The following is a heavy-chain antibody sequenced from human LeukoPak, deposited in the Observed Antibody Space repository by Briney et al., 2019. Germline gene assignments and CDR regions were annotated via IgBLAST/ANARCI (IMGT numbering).Heavy chain of an antibody. J-gene: IGHJ3*02. CDR2: IIPIFGTA. D-gene: IGHD2-2*01. CDR3: ARLHPLGYCSSTGCVGTFDI. CDR1: GGTFSSYG. Sequence: GASVKVSCKASGGTFSSYGISWVRQAPGQGLEWMGGIIPIFGTANYAQKFQGRVTITADESTTTAYMELSSLKSEDTAVYYCARLHPLGYCSSTGCVGTFDIWGQGTMVTVSS. V-gene: IGHV1-69*13.